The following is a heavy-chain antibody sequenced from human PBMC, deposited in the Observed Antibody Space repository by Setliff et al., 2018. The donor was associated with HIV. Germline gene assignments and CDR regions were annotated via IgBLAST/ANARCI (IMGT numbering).Heavy chain of an antibody. CDR3: ARVPVSNYYYYMDV. CDR2: ISAQNGHT. CDR1: GYTFNTSA. Sequence: ASVKVSCKTSGYTFNTSAIAWVRQAPGQGLDWVGWISAQNGHTNYAQKVQGRVAMTTDTSTSTAYMELMALRSDDTAMYYCARVPVSNYYYYMDVWGKGTTVTVSS. V-gene: IGHV1-18*01. J-gene: IGHJ6*03.